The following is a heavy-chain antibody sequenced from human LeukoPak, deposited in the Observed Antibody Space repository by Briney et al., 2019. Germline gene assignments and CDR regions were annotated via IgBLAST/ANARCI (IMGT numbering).Heavy chain of an antibody. J-gene: IGHJ4*02. CDR3: ARSSYSYDTSDYSPFFDY. D-gene: IGHD3-22*01. V-gene: IGHV4-59*01. CDR1: GGSIRGYY. CDR2: IYYSGST. Sequence: PSETLSLTCSVSGGSIRGYYWSWIRQPPGKGLEWIGYIYYSGSTNYNPSLKSRVTISVDTSKNQFSLKLRSVTAADTAVYYCARSSYSYDTSDYSPFFDYWGQGTLVTVSS.